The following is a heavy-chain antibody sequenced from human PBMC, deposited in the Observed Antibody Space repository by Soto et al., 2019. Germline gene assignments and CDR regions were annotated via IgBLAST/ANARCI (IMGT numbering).Heavy chain of an antibody. D-gene: IGHD3-22*01. V-gene: IGHV1-18*04. CDR2: ISVYNGNT. CDR1: CSTFTSDD. CDR3: ARDVSGLDF. J-gene: IGHJ4*02. Sequence: VSVTVSCTPSCSTFTSDDVNLVRQSPGQGLEWMGRISVYNGNTNYSQKVQGRVTLTTDTSTSTAFMELRSLISDDTAVYYCARDVSGLDFWGQGTLVTVS.